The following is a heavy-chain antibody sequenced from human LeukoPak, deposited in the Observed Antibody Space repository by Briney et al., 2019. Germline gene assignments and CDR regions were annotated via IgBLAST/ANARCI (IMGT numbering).Heavy chain of an antibody. CDR2: ISAYNGNT. CDR3: ARDYYDILSGYFDY. D-gene: IGHD3-9*01. CDR1: GYTFTSYG. V-gene: IGHV1-18*01. Sequence: ASVKVSCKASGYTFTSYGISWVRQAPGQGLEWMGWISAYNGNTNYAQKLQGRVTMTTDTSTSTAYMELRSLRSDDTAVYYCARDYYDILSGYFDYWGQGTLVTVFS. J-gene: IGHJ4*02.